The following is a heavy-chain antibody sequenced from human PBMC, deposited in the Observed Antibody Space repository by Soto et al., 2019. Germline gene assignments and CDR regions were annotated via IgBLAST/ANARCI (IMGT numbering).Heavy chain of an antibody. V-gene: IGHV4-59*08. CDR2: IYYSGST. CDR3: ARLRHAFDY. CDR1: GGSISSYY. Sequence: PETLSLTCTVSGGSISSYYWSWIRQPPGKGLEWIGYIYYSGSTNYNPSLKSRVTISVDTSKNQFSLKLSSVTAADTAVYYCARLRHAFDYWGQGTLVTVSS. J-gene: IGHJ4*02.